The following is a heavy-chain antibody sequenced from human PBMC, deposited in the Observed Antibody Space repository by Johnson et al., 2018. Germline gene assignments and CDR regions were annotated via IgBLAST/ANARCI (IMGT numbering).Heavy chain of an antibody. CDR1: GFTFGDYA. CDR3: HTGPQRDAFDC. J-gene: IGHJ3*01. CDR2: IRSKAYGGTT. V-gene: IGHV3-49*03. Sequence: VQLVQSGGGLVQPGRSLRLSCTASGFTFGDYAMSWFRQAPGKGLEGVGFIRSKAYGGTTEYAASVKGRFTIARDDSKSIAYLQMNSLKIEDTAVYYCHTGPQRDAFDCWGQGTKFTVSS.